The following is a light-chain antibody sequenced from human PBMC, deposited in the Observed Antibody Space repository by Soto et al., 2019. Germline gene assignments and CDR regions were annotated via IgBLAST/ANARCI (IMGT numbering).Light chain of an antibody. CDR2: LGS. V-gene: IGKV2-28*01. Sequence: DIVMTQSPLSLPVTPGEPASISCRSSQSLLNSNGYNYLDWYLQKPGQSPQLLIYLGSSRASGVPDRFSGSGSGTDFTLTISRLEPEDFAVYYCQQYGSSPRLTFGGGTKVEIK. CDR1: QSLLNSNGYNY. J-gene: IGKJ4*01. CDR3: QQYGSSPRLT.